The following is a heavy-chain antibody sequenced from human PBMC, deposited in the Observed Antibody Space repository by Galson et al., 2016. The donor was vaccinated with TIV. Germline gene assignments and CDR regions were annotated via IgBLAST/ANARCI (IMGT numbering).Heavy chain of an antibody. CDR2: INPIFGTA. Sequence: SVKVSCKASGGTFSTYVFSWLRQAPGQGLEWMGVINPIFGTANYAQTFQGRLTITADESTSSAYMELSSLRSEDTAVYYCATDRNTARDTYSYYYGMDVWGQGTTVTVSS. D-gene: IGHD5-18*01. J-gene: IGHJ6*02. V-gene: IGHV1-69*13. CDR1: GGTFSTYV. CDR3: ATDRNTARDTYSYYYGMDV.